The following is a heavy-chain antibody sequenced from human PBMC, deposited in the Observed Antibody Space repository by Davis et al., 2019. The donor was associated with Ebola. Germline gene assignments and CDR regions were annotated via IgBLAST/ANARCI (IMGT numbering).Heavy chain of an antibody. D-gene: IGHD6-6*01. CDR1: GASITNSNYY. Sequence: SETLSLTCTVSGASITNSNYYWGCVRQPPGKGLEWIGAIYYNGRTYYNSSLEGRVTISLDTSKNQFSLKLRSVTAADTAVYFCARLSGLFSSSSGALYFDLWGRGTLVSVSS. CDR3: ARLSGLFSSSSGALYFDL. J-gene: IGHJ2*01. V-gene: IGHV4-39*07. CDR2: IYYNGRT.